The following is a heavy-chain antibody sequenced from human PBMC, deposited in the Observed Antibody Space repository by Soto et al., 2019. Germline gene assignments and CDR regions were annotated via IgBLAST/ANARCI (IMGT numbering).Heavy chain of an antibody. CDR2: IYYSGST. V-gene: IGHV4-31*03. Sequence: PSETLSLTCTVSGGSISSGGYYWSWIRQHPGKGLEWIGYIYYSGSTYYNPSLKSRVTISVDTSKNQFSLKLSSVTAADTAVYYCARETAYYYDSSGSLIPLYYFDYWGQGTLVTVSS. CDR3: ARETAYYYDSSGSLIPLYYFDY. J-gene: IGHJ4*02. CDR1: GGSISSGGYY. D-gene: IGHD3-22*01.